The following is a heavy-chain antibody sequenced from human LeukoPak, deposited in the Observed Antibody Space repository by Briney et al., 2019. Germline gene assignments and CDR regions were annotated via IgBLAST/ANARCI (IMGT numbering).Heavy chain of an antibody. D-gene: IGHD3-10*01. CDR3: ARDPHYGSGSFDY. CDR1: GFTFSSYG. CDR2: ISSSSDAI. Sequence: GGSLRLSCAASGFTFSSYGMNWVRQAPGKGLGWVSYISSSSDAIYYADSVKGRFTISRDNSKNTLYLQMNSLRAEDTAVYYCARDPHYGSGSFDYWGQGTLVTVSS. V-gene: IGHV3-48*01. J-gene: IGHJ4*02.